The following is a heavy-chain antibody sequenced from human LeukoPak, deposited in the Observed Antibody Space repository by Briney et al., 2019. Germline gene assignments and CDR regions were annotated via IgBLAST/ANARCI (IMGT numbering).Heavy chain of an antibody. CDR2: MNPDSGNT. CDR1: GYTFTIYD. D-gene: IGHD4-17*01. Sequence: ASVKVSCKASGYTFTIYDINWVRQAAGQGLEWMGWMNPDSGNTDFAQKFQGRVTMTRNTSISTAYMELSSLTSEDTAVYYCAVHLPGDYLNPWGQGTLVTVSS. CDR3: AVHLPGDYLNP. J-gene: IGHJ5*02. V-gene: IGHV1-8*01.